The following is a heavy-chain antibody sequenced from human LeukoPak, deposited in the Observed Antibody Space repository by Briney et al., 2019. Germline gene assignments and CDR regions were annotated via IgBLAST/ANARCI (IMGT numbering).Heavy chain of an antibody. V-gene: IGHV1-18*01. CDR2: ISAYNGNT. CDR3: AREQEVIVVVPAAMGGAFDI. D-gene: IGHD2-2*01. CDR1: GYTFTSYG. J-gene: IGHJ3*02. Sequence: ASVTVSYKASGYTFTSYGISWVRQAPGQGLEWMGWISAYNGNTNYAQKLQGRVTMTTDTSTSTAYMELRSLRSDDTAVYYCAREQEVIVVVPAAMGGAFDIWGQGTMVTVSS.